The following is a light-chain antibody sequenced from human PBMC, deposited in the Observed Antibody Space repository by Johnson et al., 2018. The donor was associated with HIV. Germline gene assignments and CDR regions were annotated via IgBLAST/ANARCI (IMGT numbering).Light chain of an antibody. V-gene: IGLV1-51*02. J-gene: IGLJ1*01. CDR1: SSNIGNNY. CDR2: ENN. CDR3: GTWDSSLSAFYV. Sequence: QAVLTQPPSVSAAPGQKVTISCSGSSSNIGNNYVSWYQQVPGAAPKLLIYENNKRPSGIPDRFSGSKSGTSATLGITGLPTGDEADYYCGTWDSSLSAFYVFGTGTKVTVL.